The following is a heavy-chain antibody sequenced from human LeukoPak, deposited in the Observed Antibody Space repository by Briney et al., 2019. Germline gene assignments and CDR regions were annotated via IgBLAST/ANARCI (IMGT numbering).Heavy chain of an antibody. D-gene: IGHD7-27*01. CDR1: GFTFSSYA. V-gene: IGHV3-21*01. CDR2: IDTSTTYM. J-gene: IGHJ2*01. CDR3: AREAGTGERWYFDL. Sequence: GGSLRLSCVVSGFTFSSYAMNWVRQAPGKGLEWVSSIDTSTTYMTYADSVKGRFTISRDNARNSLYLQMNSLRAEDTAVYYCAREAGTGERWYFDLWGRGTLVTVSS.